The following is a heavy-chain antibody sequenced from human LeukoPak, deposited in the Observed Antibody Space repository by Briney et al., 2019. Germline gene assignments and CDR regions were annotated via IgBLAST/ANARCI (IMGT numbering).Heavy chain of an antibody. J-gene: IGHJ4*02. CDR3: ARSSRLTFDY. CDR2: ISGSGSTI. D-gene: IGHD6-6*01. Sequence: PGGSLRLSCAASGFTFRSYAMNWVRQAPGKGLEWVSAISGSGSTIYYADSVKGRFTISRDNAKNSLYLQMNSLRAEDTAVYYCARSSRLTFDYWGQGTLVTVSS. CDR1: GFTFRSYA. V-gene: IGHV3-48*04.